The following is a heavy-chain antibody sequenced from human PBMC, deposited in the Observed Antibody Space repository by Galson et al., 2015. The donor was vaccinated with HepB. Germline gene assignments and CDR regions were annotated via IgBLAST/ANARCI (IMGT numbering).Heavy chain of an antibody. CDR1: GYTFTSYG. CDR2: ISAYNGNT. CDR3: ARDLTPSDILTTNGYYYYGMDV. Sequence: SVKVSCKASGYTFTSYGISWVRQAPGQGLEWMGWISAYNGNTNYAQKLQGRVTMTTDTSTSTAYMELRSLRSDDTAVYYCARDLTPSDILTTNGYYYYGMDVWGQGTTVTVSS. D-gene: IGHD3-9*01. V-gene: IGHV1-18*01. J-gene: IGHJ6*02.